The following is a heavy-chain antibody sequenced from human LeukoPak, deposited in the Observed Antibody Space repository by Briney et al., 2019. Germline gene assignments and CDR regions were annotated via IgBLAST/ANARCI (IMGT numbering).Heavy chain of an antibody. V-gene: IGHV3-21*01. D-gene: IGHD1-26*01. J-gene: IGHJ2*01. CDR2: ISSSGSYI. CDR1: AFTFSSYS. CDR3: ARVHIEGWFFDL. Sequence: GGSLRLSCVASAFTFSSYSMNWVRQAPGKGLEWVSSISSSGSYIYYADSVKGRFTISRDNAKKSLYLQMNSLRAEDTAVYYCARVHIEGWFFDLWGRGTLVTVSS.